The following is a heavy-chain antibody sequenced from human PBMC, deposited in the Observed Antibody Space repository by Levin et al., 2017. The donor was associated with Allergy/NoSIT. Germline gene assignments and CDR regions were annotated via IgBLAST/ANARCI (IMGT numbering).Heavy chain of an antibody. V-gene: IGHV3-23*01. CDR3: ATVSADHFEFWSGMFDY. J-gene: IGHJ4*02. CDR1: GFTFSSYA. Sequence: GGSLRLSCAASGFTFSSYAMTWVRQAPGKGLEWVSTISGSGGNTYYADSVKGRFTISRDNSKNTLYLQMNSLRAEDTAIYYCATVSADHFEFWSGMFDYWCQGTLVTVSS. CDR2: ISGSGGNT. D-gene: IGHD3-3*01.